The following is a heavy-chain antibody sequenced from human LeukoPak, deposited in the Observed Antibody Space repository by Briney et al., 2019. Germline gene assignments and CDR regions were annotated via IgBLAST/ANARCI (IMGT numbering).Heavy chain of an antibody. Sequence: GGSLRLSCAASGFTFSSYWMHWVRQAPGKGLVWVSRINSDGSSTSYADSVKGRFTISRDNAKNTLYLQMNSLRAEDTAVYYCAKAASGNWNDVSDYWGQGTLVTVSS. D-gene: IGHD1-1*01. CDR3: AKAASGNWNDVSDY. V-gene: IGHV3-74*01. CDR2: INSDGSST. J-gene: IGHJ4*02. CDR1: GFTFSSYW.